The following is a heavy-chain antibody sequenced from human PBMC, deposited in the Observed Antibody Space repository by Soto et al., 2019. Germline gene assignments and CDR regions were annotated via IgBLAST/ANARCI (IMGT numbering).Heavy chain of an antibody. D-gene: IGHD1-26*01. Sequence: GGSMRISCAASGFTFSSYGMHWVRQAPGKGLEWVAVIWYDGSNKYYADSVKGRFTISRDNSKNTLYLQMNSLRAEDTAVYYCARDSVRSSPYYYYYYMDVWGKGTTVTVSS. CDR1: GFTFSSYG. J-gene: IGHJ6*03. CDR3: ARDSVRSSPYYYYYYMDV. CDR2: IWYDGSNK. V-gene: IGHV3-33*01.